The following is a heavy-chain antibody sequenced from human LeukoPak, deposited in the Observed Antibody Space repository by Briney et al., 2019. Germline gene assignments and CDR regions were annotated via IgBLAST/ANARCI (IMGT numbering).Heavy chain of an antibody. CDR1: GFTFSDYY. CDR2: ISSSGSTI. V-gene: IGHV3-11*01. J-gene: IGHJ5*02. Sequence: GGSLRLSCAASGFTFSDYYMSWIRQAPGKGLEWVSYISSSGSTIYYADSVKGRFTISRDNAKNSLYLQMNSLRAEDTAVYYXXXXXXXXXRYNWFDPWGQGTLVTVSS. D-gene: IGHD3-3*01. CDR3: XXXXXXXXRYNWFDP.